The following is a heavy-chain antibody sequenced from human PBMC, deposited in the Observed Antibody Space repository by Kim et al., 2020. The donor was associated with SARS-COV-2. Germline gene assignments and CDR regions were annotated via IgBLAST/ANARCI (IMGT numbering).Heavy chain of an antibody. CDR1: GFTFSSYA. CDR2: ISGSGGST. D-gene: IGHD6-19*01. CDR3: AKDYEQWLVKLGWYFQH. Sequence: GGSLRLSCAASGFTFSSYAMSWVRQAPGKGLEWVSAISGSGGSTYYADSVKGRFTISRDNSKNTLYLQMNSLRAEDTAVYYCAKDYEQWLVKLGWYFQHWGQGTLVTVSS. V-gene: IGHV3-23*01. J-gene: IGHJ1*01.